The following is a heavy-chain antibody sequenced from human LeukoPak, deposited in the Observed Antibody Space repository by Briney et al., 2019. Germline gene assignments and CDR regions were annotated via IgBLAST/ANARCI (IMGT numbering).Heavy chain of an antibody. J-gene: IGHJ4*02. Sequence: SQTLSLTCTVSGGSISSGGYYWSWIRQHPGKGLEWIGEINHSGSTNYNPSLKSRVTISVDTSKNQFSLKLSSVTAADTAVYYCARHPLHPRPYCSGGSCSTIRGGRPVDYWGQGTLVTVSS. V-gene: IGHV4-31*03. CDR2: INHSGST. CDR1: GGSISSGGYY. CDR3: ARHPLHPRPYCSGGSCSTIRGGRPVDY. D-gene: IGHD2-15*01.